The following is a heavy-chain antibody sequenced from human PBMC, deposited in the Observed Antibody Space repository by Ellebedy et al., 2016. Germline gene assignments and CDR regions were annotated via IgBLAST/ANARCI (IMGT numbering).Heavy chain of an antibody. Sequence: ASVKVSXXASDYTFTSYGISWVRQAPGQGLEWMGWISAYNGNTNYAQKLQGRVTMTTDTSTSTAYMELRSLRSDDTAVYYCARDVNGLMDVWGQGTTVTVSS. J-gene: IGHJ6*02. CDR3: ARDVNGLMDV. CDR2: ISAYNGNT. CDR1: DYTFTSYG. V-gene: IGHV1-18*01.